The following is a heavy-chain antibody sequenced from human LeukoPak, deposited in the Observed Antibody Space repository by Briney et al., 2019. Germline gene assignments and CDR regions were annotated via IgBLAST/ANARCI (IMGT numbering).Heavy chain of an antibody. V-gene: IGHV3-7*01. CDR1: GFTFSSYW. Sequence: GGSLRLSCAASGFTFSSYWMSWVRQAPGKGLEWVANIKQDGSEKYYVDSVKGRFTISRDNAKNSLYLQMNSRRAEDTAVYYCARAPDFWSGYFDYWGQGTLVTVSS. CDR2: IKQDGSEK. CDR3: ARAPDFWSGYFDY. J-gene: IGHJ4*02. D-gene: IGHD3-3*01.